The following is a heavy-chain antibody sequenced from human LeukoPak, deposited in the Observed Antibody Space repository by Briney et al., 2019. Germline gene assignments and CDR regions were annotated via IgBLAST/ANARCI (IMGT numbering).Heavy chain of an antibody. CDR1: GFTVSNTY. CDR2: IYSGGST. D-gene: IGHD6-19*01. Sequence: GGSLRLSCAASGFTVSNTYMSWVRQAPGKGLEWVSLIYSGGSTYYADSVKGRFTISRDNAKNSLYLQMNSLRAEDTALYYCARDFSSGLTPGCDYWGQGTLVTVSS. V-gene: IGHV3-53*01. J-gene: IGHJ4*02. CDR3: ARDFSSGLTPGCDY.